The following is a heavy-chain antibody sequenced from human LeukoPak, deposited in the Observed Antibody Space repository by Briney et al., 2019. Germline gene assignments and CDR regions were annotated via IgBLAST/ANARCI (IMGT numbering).Heavy chain of an antibody. CDR3: ASRGYTYGYGQDY. D-gene: IGHD5-18*01. V-gene: IGHV3-23*01. J-gene: IGHJ4*02. CDR1: GFTFSSYG. Sequence: GGSLRLSRAASGFTFSSYGMSWVRQAPGKGLEWVSAISGSGGSTYYADSVKGRFTISRDNSKNTLYLQMNSLRAEDTAVYYCASRGYTYGYGQDYWGQGTLVTVSS. CDR2: ISGSGGST.